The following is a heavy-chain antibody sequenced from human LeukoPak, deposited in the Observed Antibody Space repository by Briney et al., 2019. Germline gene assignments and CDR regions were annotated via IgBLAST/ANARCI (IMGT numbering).Heavy chain of an antibody. CDR3: ATRLIVGAIY. CDR2: ISGSGDST. CDR1: GFTFSSYA. D-gene: IGHD1-26*01. Sequence: GGSLRLSCAASGFTFSSYAMTWVRQAPGKGLEWVSAISGSGDSTYYADSVKGLFTISRDNAKNSLYLQMNSLRAEDTAVYYCATRLIVGAIYWGQGTLVTVSS. V-gene: IGHV3-23*01. J-gene: IGHJ4*02.